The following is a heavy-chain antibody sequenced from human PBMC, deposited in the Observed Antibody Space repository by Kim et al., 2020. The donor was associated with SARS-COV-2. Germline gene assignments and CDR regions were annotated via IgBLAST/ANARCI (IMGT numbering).Heavy chain of an antibody. CDR3: AVLLWFGELSAPLGHYGMDV. CDR1: GYTFTSYA. CDR2: INAGNGNT. D-gene: IGHD3-10*01. J-gene: IGHJ6*02. Sequence: ASVKVSCKASGYTFTSYAMHWVRQAPGQRLEWMGWINAGNGNTKYSQKFQGRVTITRDTYASTAYMELSSLRSEDTAVYYCAVLLWFGELSAPLGHYGMDVWGQGTTVTVSS. V-gene: IGHV1-3*01.